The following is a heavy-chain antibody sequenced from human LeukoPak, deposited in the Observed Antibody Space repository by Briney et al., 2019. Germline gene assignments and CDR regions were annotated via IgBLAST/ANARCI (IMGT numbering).Heavy chain of an antibody. J-gene: IGHJ4*02. CDR3: ARDVYCSSTSCYGIDY. Sequence: GGSLRLSCAASGFTFSSYAMHWVRQAPGKGLEWVAVISYDGSNKYYADSVKGRFTISRDNSKNTLYLQMNSLRAEDTAVYYCARDVYCSSTSCYGIDYWGQGTLVTVSS. V-gene: IGHV3-30*04. CDR2: ISYDGSNK. CDR1: GFTFSSYA. D-gene: IGHD2-2*01.